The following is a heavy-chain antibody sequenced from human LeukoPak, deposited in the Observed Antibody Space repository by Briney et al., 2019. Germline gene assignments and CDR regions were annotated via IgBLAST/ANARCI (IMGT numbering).Heavy chain of an antibody. V-gene: IGHV3-48*04. CDR2: SSGSSSTI. J-gene: IGHJ4*02. CDR3: ARVSYDTSGYYDY. D-gene: IGHD3-22*01. Sequence: GGSLRLSGAASGFTFSSYSMNWVRQAPGKGLKWVSYSSGSSSTIYYADSVKGRFTISRDNAKNSHYLQMNTLRAENTAFYYCARVSYDTSGYYDYWGQGTLVTVSS. CDR1: GFTFSSYS.